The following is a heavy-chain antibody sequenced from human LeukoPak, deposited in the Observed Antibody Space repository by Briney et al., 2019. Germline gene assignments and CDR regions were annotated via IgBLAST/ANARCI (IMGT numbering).Heavy chain of an antibody. D-gene: IGHD1-1*01. CDR2: ISGSGGST. CDR3: AKEGTIVERHFDY. Sequence: GGSLRLSCAASGFTFSSYAMSWVRQPPGKGLEWVSAISGSGGSTYYADSVKGRFTISRDNSRNTLYLQMNSLRAEDTAVYYCAKEGTIVERHFDYWGQGTLVTVSS. CDR1: GFTFSSYA. V-gene: IGHV3-23*01. J-gene: IGHJ4*02.